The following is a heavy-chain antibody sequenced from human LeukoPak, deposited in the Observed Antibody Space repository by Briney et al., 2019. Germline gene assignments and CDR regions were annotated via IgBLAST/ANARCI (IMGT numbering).Heavy chain of an antibody. CDR3: ARDLDQYSGRYGGFGHDF. V-gene: IGHV1-18*01. CDR2: ISAYNGNT. D-gene: IGHD1-26*01. J-gene: IGHJ4*02. Sequence: GASVKVSCKASGGTFSSYAISWVRQAPGQGLEWMGWISAYNGNTNYAQELQGRVTMTTDTSTSTAYMELRSLRSDDTAVYYCARDLDQYSGRYGGFGHDFWGQGTLVTVSS. CDR1: GGTFSSYA.